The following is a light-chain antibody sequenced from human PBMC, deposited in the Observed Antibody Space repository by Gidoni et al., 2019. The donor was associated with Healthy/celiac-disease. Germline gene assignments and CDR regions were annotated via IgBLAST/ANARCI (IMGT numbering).Light chain of an antibody. CDR3: QAWDSSTVV. CDR1: KLADKY. CDR2: QDS. Sequence: SYELTQPPSLPVSPGQTARITCSGDKLADKYACWYQQKPGQSPVLVIYQDSKRPSAIPERFSGSNSGNTATLTISGTQAMDEADYYCQAWDSSTVVFGGGTKLTVL. V-gene: IGLV3-1*01. J-gene: IGLJ2*01.